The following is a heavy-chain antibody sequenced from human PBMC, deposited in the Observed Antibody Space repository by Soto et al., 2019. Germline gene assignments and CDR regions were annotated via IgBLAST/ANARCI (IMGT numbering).Heavy chain of an antibody. Sequence: QVQLVESGGGVVQPGGSLKLSCAASGFTFSSYAMHWVRQAPGKGLEWVTIVSHDGSNKDYADSVKGRFTISRDNSKNTLSLQMNSLRTDDTAVYYCAVMTTETTKSSYFDLWGRGTLVTVSS. V-gene: IGHV3-30*04. CDR3: AVMTTETTKSSYFDL. CDR2: VSHDGSNK. D-gene: IGHD4-17*01. CDR1: GFTFSSYA. J-gene: IGHJ2*01.